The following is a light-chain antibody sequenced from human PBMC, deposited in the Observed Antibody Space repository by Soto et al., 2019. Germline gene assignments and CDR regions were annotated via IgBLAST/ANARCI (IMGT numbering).Light chain of an antibody. CDR1: QSVSSN. Sequence: IGMTQSPATLSGSPGESATLSCRASQSVSSNLGWYKQKPGQAPRLLIYGASNRATGIPDRLSGSASGTEFTLTISRMEPEDFAVYYCQQYGSSGTFGQGTQVDIK. V-gene: IGKV3-20*01. J-gene: IGKJ1*01. CDR3: QQYGSSGT. CDR2: GAS.